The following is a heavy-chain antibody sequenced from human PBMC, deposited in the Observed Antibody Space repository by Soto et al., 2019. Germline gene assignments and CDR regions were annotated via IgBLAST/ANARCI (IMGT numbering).Heavy chain of an antibody. Sequence: ASVKVSCKASGYTFTSYDINWVRQATGQGLEWMGWMNPNSGNTGYAQKFQGRVTMTRNTSISTAYMELSSLRSEDTAVYYCARGSYYDILTGYYSFAIGAFDIWGQGTMVTVSS. V-gene: IGHV1-8*01. J-gene: IGHJ3*02. CDR2: MNPNSGNT. CDR1: GYTFTSYD. D-gene: IGHD3-9*01. CDR3: ARGSYYDILTGYYSFAIGAFDI.